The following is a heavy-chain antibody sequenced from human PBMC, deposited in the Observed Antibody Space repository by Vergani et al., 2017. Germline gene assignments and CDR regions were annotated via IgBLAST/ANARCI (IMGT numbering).Heavy chain of an antibody. D-gene: IGHD6-13*01. CDR2: INWNGGST. V-gene: IGHV3-20*04. Sequence: EVQLVESGGGVVRPGGSLRLSCAASGFTFDDYGMSWVRQAPGKGLEWVSGINWNGGSTGYADSVKGRFSISRDNAKNSLYLQMNSLRAEYTALYYCAIYSPFMLRSSWYFDYWGQGTLVTVSS. CDR3: AIYSPFMLRSSWYFDY. CDR1: GFTFDDYG. J-gene: IGHJ4*02.